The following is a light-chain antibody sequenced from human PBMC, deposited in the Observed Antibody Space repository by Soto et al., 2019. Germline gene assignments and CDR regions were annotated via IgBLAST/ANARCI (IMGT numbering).Light chain of an antibody. CDR2: LNSDGSH. CDR1: SGHRRYA. Sequence: QSVLTQSPSASASLGASVKLTCTLSSGHRRYAIAWHQQQPEKGPRYLMKLNSDGSHSKGDGIPDRFSGSSSGAERYLTISSLQSGDEADYYCQTWGTGIQVFGGGTKLTVL. V-gene: IGLV4-69*01. CDR3: QTWGTGIQV. J-gene: IGLJ3*02.